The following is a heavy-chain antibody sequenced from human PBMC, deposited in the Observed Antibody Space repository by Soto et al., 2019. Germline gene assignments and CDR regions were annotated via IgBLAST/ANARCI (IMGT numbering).Heavy chain of an antibody. CDR3: AGAEYGGNWDYYGMDV. Sequence: VQLVESGGGLVQPGGSLRLSCAASGFTFSSYWMHWVRQAPGKGLVWVSRINSDGSSTSYADSVKGRFTISRDNAKNTLYLQMNSLRAEDTAVYYCAGAEYGGNWDYYGMDVWGQGTTVTVSS. J-gene: IGHJ6*02. CDR1: GFTFSSYW. CDR2: INSDGSST. V-gene: IGHV3-74*01. D-gene: IGHD2-21*01.